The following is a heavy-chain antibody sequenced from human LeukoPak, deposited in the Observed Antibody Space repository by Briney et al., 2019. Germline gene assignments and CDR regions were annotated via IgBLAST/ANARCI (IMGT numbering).Heavy chain of an antibody. CDR2: INSDGSFT. J-gene: IGHJ4*02. V-gene: IGHV3-74*01. CDR3: ARGLGGGSHSGVFDY. Sequence: GGSLRLSCAASGFTFSSYWMHWVRQAPGKGPVWVARINSDGSFTSYADSVKGRSTISRDNAKNTLYLQMRGLRAEDTAVYYCARGLGGGSHSGVFDYWGQGNLVTVSS. CDR1: GFTFSSYW. D-gene: IGHD1-26*01.